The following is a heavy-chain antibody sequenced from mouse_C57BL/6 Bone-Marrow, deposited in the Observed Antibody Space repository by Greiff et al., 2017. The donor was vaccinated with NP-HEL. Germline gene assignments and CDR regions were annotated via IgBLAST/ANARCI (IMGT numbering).Heavy chain of an antibody. D-gene: IGHD1-1*01. CDR2: INPSTGGT. J-gene: IGHJ2*01. Sequence: EVQLQQSGPELVKPGASVKISCKASGYSFTGYYMNWVKQSPEKSLEWIGEINPSTGGTTYNQKFKAKATLTVDKSSSTAYMQLKSLTSEDSAVYYCARRAYYGKGVDYWGQGTTLTVSS. V-gene: IGHV1-42*01. CDR3: ARRAYYGKGVDY. CDR1: GYSFTGYY.